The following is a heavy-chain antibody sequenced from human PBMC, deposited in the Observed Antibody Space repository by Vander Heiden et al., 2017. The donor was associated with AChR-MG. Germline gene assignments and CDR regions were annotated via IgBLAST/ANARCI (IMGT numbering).Heavy chain of an antibody. J-gene: IGHJ4*02. Sequence: ITRGMCVTWIRQPPGKALEWLALIDWDDDKYYSTSLKTRLTISKDTSKNQVVLTMANMDPVDTATYYCARISYYYDSGSYFFDYWGQGTLATVSS. CDR2: IDWDDDK. D-gene: IGHD3-22*01. CDR1: ITRGMC. V-gene: IGHV2-70*01. CDR3: ARISYYYDSGSYFFDY.